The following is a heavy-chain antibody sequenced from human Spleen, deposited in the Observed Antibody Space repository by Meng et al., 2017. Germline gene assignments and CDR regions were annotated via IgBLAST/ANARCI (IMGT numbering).Heavy chain of an antibody. CDR2: IHTNTGKP. CDR3: ARVGGGCDY. V-gene: IGHV7-4-1*02. CDR1: GYTRSNYA. J-gene: IGHJ4*02. Sequence: QGQLVQSGSELKQPGASAHASSQNSGYTRSNYAMNWLRQAPGQGLELMGWIHTNTGKPTYAQGFTVRFVLSLDTSVATAYLQISSLKTEATAVYSCARVGGGCDYWGQGTLVTVSS. D-gene: IGHD3-16*01.